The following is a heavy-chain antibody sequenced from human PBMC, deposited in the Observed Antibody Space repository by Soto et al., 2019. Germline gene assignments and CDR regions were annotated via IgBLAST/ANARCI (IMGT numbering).Heavy chain of an antibody. CDR2: IWYDGSNK. CDR3: ARGPDDFSTLYYYYYGMDV. Sequence: QVQLVESGGGVVQPGRSLRLSCAASGFTFSSYGMHWVRQAPGKGLEWVAVIWYDGSNKYYADSVKGRFTISRDNSKNTLYMQMNSLRAEDTAVYYCARGPDDFSTLYYYYYGMDVWGQGTTVTVSS. V-gene: IGHV3-33*01. CDR1: GFTFSSYG. D-gene: IGHD3-3*01. J-gene: IGHJ6*02.